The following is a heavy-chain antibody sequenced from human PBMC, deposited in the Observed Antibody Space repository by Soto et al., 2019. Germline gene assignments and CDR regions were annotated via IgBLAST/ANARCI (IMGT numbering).Heavy chain of an antibody. CDR3: ARLAVAASRFYYYYGMDV. J-gene: IGHJ6*02. Sequence: SETLFLTCAVYGGSFSGYYWSWIRQPPGKGLEWIGEINHSGSTNYNPSLKSRVNISVDTSKNQFSLKLSSVTAADTAVYYCARLAVAASRFYYYYGMDVWGQGTTVTVSS. CDR1: GGSFSGYY. D-gene: IGHD6-19*01. CDR2: INHSGST. V-gene: IGHV4-34*01.